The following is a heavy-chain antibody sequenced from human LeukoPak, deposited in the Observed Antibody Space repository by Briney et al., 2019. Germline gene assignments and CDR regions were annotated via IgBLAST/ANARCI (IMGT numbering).Heavy chain of an antibody. D-gene: IGHD3-3*01. CDR2: IYTSGST. CDR3: ARDKDYDFWSGYYTAHAFDI. V-gene: IGHV4-61*02. J-gene: IGHJ3*02. CDR1: GGSISSGSYY. Sequence: SQTLSLTCTVSGGSISSGSYYWSWIRQPAGKGLEWIGRIYTSGSTNYNPSLKSRVTMSVDTSKNQFSLKLSSVTAADTAVYYCARDKDYDFWSGYYTAHAFDIWGQGTMVTVSS.